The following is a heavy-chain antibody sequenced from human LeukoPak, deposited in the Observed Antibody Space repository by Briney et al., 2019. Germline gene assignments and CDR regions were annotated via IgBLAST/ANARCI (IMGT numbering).Heavy chain of an antibody. V-gene: IGHV4-4*09. CDR3: ARHDAGIAARPFDN. Sequence: SETLSLTCTVSGGSISTYYWSWIRRLPGKGLDWIAYIHASGPTNYNPSLKSRITISVDTSKNQFSLKLSSVTAADTAVYYCARHDAGIAARPFDNWGQGTLVTVSS. D-gene: IGHD6-6*01. J-gene: IGHJ4*02. CDR2: IHASGPT. CDR1: GGSISTYY.